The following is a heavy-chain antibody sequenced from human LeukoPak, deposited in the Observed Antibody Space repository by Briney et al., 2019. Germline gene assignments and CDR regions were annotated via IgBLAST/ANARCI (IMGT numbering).Heavy chain of an antibody. CDR1: GFTVSSNY. J-gene: IGHJ4*02. D-gene: IGHD3-3*01. Sequence: GGSLRLSCAASGFTVSSNYMSWVRQAPGKGLEWVSVIYSGGSTYYADSVKGRFTISRDNSKNTLYLQMNSLRAEDTAVYYCAREGRLGDYDFWSGFPPPYYFDYWGQGTLVTVSS. CDR2: IYSGGST. V-gene: IGHV3-66*01. CDR3: AREGRLGDYDFWSGFPPPYYFDY.